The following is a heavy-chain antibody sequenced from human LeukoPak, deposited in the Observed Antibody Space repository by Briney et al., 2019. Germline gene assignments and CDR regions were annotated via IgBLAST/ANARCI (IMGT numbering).Heavy chain of an antibody. D-gene: IGHD2-15*01. J-gene: IGHJ6*02. Sequence: SETLSLTCAVYGGSFSGYYWSWIRQPPGKGLEWIGEINHSGSTNHNPSLKSRVTISVDTSKNQFSLKLSSVTAADTAVYYCAREEVAYCSGGSCYVVVWGQGTTVTVSS. CDR1: GGSFSGYY. CDR2: INHSGST. CDR3: AREEVAYCSGGSCYVVV. V-gene: IGHV4-34*01.